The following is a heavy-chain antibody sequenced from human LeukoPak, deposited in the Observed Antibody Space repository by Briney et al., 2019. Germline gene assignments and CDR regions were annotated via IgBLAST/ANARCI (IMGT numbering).Heavy chain of an antibody. CDR1: GGSISSSSYY. V-gene: IGHV4-39*01. CDR2: IYYSGST. CDR3: ARLINWEFDY. Sequence: SGALSLTCTVSGGSISSSSYYWGWSRQPPGKGLEWIGSIYYSGSTYYNPSLKSRVTISVDTSKNQFSLKLSSVTAADTAVYYCARLINWEFDYWGQGTLVTVSS. D-gene: IGHD1-1*01. J-gene: IGHJ4*02.